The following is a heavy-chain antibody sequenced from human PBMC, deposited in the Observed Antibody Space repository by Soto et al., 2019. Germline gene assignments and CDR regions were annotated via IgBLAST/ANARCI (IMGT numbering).Heavy chain of an antibody. CDR2: IYYSGST. Sequence: SETLSLTCTVSGGSISSGDYYWSWIRQPPGKGLEWLGYIYYSGSTYYNPSLKSRVTISVDTSKNQFSLKLSSVTAADTAVYYCARVEIQLWHTTDYWGQGTLVTVSS. J-gene: IGHJ4*02. CDR1: GGSISSGDYY. CDR3: ARVEIQLWHTTDY. D-gene: IGHD5-18*01. V-gene: IGHV4-30-4*01.